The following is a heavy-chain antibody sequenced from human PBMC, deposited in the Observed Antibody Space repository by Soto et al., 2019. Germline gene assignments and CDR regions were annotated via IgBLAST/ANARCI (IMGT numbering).Heavy chain of an antibody. J-gene: IGHJ4*02. D-gene: IGHD2-8*01. CDR2: ARNKVNGYTT. CDR1: GFTFSDHH. V-gene: IGHV3-72*01. Sequence: EVQLVESGGGLVQPGGSLRLSCAASGFTFSDHHMDWVRQAPGKGLEWVGRARNKVNGYTTAYAASVQGRFSISRDDSKKSLSLQMNSLKTEDTAVYFCTRLMGTSFDLSGQGTLVTASS. CDR3: TRLMGTSFDL.